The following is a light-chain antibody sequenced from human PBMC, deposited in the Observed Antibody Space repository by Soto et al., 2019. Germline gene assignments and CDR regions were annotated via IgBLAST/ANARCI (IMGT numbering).Light chain of an antibody. J-gene: IGKJ1*01. CDR1: QSVSTN. Sequence: EIVMTQSPGTLSPSPGERATLSCRASQSVSTNLAWYQQIPGQAPRLLIYGASTRATGIPARFSGSGSGTESALAISSLQSEDFAVYYCQHYNDWPQTFGLGTKVEIK. V-gene: IGKV3-15*01. CDR2: GAS. CDR3: QHYNDWPQT.